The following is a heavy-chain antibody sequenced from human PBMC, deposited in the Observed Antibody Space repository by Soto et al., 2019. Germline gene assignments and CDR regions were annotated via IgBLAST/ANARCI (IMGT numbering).Heavy chain of an antibody. CDR2: IKQDGSEK. CDR3: ARLNFYAFDI. V-gene: IGHV3-7*01. J-gene: IGHJ3*02. CDR1: GFTFSSYW. Sequence: GESLKISCAASGFTFSSYWMSWVRQAPGKGLEWVANIKQDGSEKYYVDSVKGRFTISRDNAKNSLYLQMNSLRAEDTAVYYCARLNFYAFDIWGQGTMVTVSS. D-gene: IGHD3-3*01.